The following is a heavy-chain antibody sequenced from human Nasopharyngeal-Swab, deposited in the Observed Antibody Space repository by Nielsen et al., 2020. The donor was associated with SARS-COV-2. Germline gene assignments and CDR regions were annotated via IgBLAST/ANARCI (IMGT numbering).Heavy chain of an antibody. Sequence: GGSLRLSCKGSGYSFSTYWIGWVRQMPGKGLELMGIIDPSDSDSRYSPSFQGQVTISADKSISTAYLQWSSLKASDTAMYYCARLRYSSGRYWYFDLWGRGTLVTVSS. CDR1: GYSFSTYW. D-gene: IGHD6-19*01. CDR2: IDPSDSDS. V-gene: IGHV5-51*01. J-gene: IGHJ2*01. CDR3: ARLRYSSGRYWYFDL.